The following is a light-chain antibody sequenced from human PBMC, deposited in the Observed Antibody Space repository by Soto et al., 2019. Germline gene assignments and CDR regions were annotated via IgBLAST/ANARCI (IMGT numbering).Light chain of an antibody. J-gene: IGLJ1*01. CDR1: SSNIGSNT. Sequence: QSVLNQPPSASGTPGHRVTISCSGSSSNIGSNTVNWYQQLPGTAPKLLIYSNNQRPSGVPDRFSGSKSGTSASLAISGLQSEDEADYYCAAWDDSLNGLYVFGTGTKVTVL. CDR3: AAWDDSLNGLYV. CDR2: SNN. V-gene: IGLV1-44*01.